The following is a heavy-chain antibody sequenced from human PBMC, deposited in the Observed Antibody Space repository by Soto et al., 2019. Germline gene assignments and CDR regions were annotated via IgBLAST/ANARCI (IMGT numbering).Heavy chain of an antibody. CDR2: IYYSGTT. CDR3: ASHISCSGGSCPIDY. Sequence: QVQLQESGPGLVKPSQTLSLTCTVSGGSISSGGYYWSWIRQHPGKGLEWIGYIYYSGTTYYNPSLKSRVSISVDTSKNQFSLKLSSVTAADTAVYYCASHISCSGGSCPIDYWGQGTLVTVSS. D-gene: IGHD2-15*01. J-gene: IGHJ4*02. CDR1: GGSISSGGYY. V-gene: IGHV4-31*03.